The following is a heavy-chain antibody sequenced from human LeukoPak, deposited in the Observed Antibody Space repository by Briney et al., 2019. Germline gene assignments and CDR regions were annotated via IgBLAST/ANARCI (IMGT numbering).Heavy chain of an antibody. Sequence: SQTLSLTCAISGDSVSSNSAAWNWIRQSPSRGLEWLGRTYYRSKWYNDYAVSVKSRITINPDTSKNQFSLQLNSVTPEDTAVYYCARVVLGLEWNTPDDAFDIWGQGTMVTVSS. V-gene: IGHV6-1*01. CDR1: GDSVSSNSAA. CDR3: ARVVLGLEWNTPDDAFDI. CDR2: TYYRSKWYN. D-gene: IGHD1/OR15-1a*01. J-gene: IGHJ3*02.